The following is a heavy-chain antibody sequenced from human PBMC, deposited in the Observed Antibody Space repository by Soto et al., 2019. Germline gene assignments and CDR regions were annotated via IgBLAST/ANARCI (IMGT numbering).Heavy chain of an antibody. CDR2: IIPIFGTA. D-gene: IGHD3-22*01. Sequence: QVQLVQSGADVKKPGSSVKVSCKASGGRFSSYAISWVRQAPGQGLEWMGGIIPIFGTANYAQKFQGRVTITADESTSTAYMELSSLRSEDTAVYYCARSITMIVVAAFDAFDIWGQGTMVTVSS. V-gene: IGHV1-69*01. J-gene: IGHJ3*02. CDR3: ARSITMIVVAAFDAFDI. CDR1: GGRFSSYA.